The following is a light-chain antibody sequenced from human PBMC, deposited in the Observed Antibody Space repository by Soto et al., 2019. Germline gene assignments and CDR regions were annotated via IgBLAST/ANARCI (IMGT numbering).Light chain of an antibody. V-gene: IGKV3-15*01. CDR3: QQYNNWPSIT. J-gene: IGKJ5*01. CDR1: QTVNNN. CDR2: RAS. Sequence: EIVLTQSPDTLSLSPGERATLSCRASQTVNNNYVAWYQQKPGQAPRLLIFRASNKATGIPARFSGSGSGTEFTLTISSLQSEDFAVYYCQQYNNWPSITFGQGTRLEI.